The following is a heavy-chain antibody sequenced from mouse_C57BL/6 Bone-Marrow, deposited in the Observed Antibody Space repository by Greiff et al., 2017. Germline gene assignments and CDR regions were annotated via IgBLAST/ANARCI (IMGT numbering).Heavy chain of an antibody. D-gene: IGHD2-3*01. J-gene: IGHJ3*01. CDR2: IDPSDSYT. Sequence: QVQLQQPGAELVMPGASVKLSCKASGYTFTSYWMHWVKQRPGQGLEWIGEIDPSDSYTNYNQKFKGKSTLSVDKSSSTAYMQLSSLTSEDSAVYYCARDGYPLAYWGQGTLVTVSA. V-gene: IGHV1-69*01. CDR1: GYTFTSYW. CDR3: ARDGYPLAY.